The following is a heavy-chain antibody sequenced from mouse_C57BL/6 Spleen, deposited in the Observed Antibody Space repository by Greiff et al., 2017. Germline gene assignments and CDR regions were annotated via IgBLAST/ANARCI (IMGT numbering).Heavy chain of an antibody. J-gene: IGHJ2*01. CDR3: ARWGTTPYFDY. CDR1: GYTFTSYW. V-gene: IGHV1-52*01. CDR2: IDPSDSET. Sequence: VQLQQPGAELVRPGSSVKLSCKASGYTFTSYWMHWVKQRPIQGLEWIGNIDPSDSETHYNQKFKDKATLTVDKSSSTAYMQLSSLTSEDSAVYYYARWGTTPYFDYWGQGTTLTVSS. D-gene: IGHD1-1*01.